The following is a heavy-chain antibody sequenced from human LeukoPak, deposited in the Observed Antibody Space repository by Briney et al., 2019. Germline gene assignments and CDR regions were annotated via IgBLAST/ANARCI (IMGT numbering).Heavy chain of an antibody. CDR1: GFTFSSYW. Sequence: AGGSLRLSCAASGFTFSSYWMSWVRQAPGKGLEWVANIKQDGSEKYYVDSVKGRFTISRDNAKNSLYLQMNSLRAEDTAVYYCARSVWDSSGYGPLSLWGQGTLVTVSS. D-gene: IGHD3-22*01. J-gene: IGHJ4*02. CDR2: IKQDGSEK. V-gene: IGHV3-7*01. CDR3: ARSVWDSSGYGPLSL.